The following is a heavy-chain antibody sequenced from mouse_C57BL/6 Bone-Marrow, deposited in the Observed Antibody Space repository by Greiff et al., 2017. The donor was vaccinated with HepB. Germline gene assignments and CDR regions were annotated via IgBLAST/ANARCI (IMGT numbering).Heavy chain of an antibody. CDR1: GYTFTSYW. V-gene: IGHV1-50*01. CDR3: ARDWDGAY. D-gene: IGHD4-1*01. J-gene: IGHJ3*01. Sequence: QVQLKESGAELVKPGASVKLSCKASGYTFTSYWMQWVKQRPGQGLEWIGEIDPSDSYTNYNQKFKGKATLTVDKSSSTAYMQLSSLTSEDSAVYYCARDWDGAYWGQGTLVTVSA. CDR2: IDPSDSYT.